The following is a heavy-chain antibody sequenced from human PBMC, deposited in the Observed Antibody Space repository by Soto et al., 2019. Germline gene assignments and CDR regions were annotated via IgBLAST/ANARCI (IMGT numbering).Heavy chain of an antibody. V-gene: IGHV3-30*18. D-gene: IGHD3-22*01. CDR2: ISYDGSNK. CDR3: AKDLSRYYDSSGPIDY. CDR1: GFTFGSYG. J-gene: IGHJ4*02. Sequence: QVQLVESGGGVVQPGRSLRLSCAASGFTFGSYGMHWVRQAPGKGLEWVAVISYDGSNKYYADSVKGRFTISRDNSKNTLYLQMNSLRAEDTAVYYCAKDLSRYYDSSGPIDYWGQGTLVTVSS.